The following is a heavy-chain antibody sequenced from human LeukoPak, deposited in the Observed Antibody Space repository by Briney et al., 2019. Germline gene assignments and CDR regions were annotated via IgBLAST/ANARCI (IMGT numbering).Heavy chain of an antibody. D-gene: IGHD6-19*01. J-gene: IGHJ4*02. CDR1: GFMFHDYA. Sequence: GGSLRLSCAAPGFMFHDYAIHWVRQAPGKGLEWVYLISGDGGSTFYADSVKGRFTISRDNSKNFLYLQMNSLRSDDTALYYCARESESSGWYDYWGQGTLVTVSS. CDR3: ARESESSGWYDY. V-gene: IGHV3-43*02. CDR2: ISGDGGST.